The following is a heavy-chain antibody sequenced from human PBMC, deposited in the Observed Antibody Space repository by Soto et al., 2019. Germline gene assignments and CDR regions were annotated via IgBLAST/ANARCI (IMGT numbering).Heavy chain of an antibody. J-gene: IGHJ4*02. CDR1: GFSLRNSGVG. D-gene: IGHD4-17*01. CDR3: AHLTTGGFYFDY. Sequence: QITLKESGPTLVKPTQTLTLTCTFSGFSLRNSGVGVGWIRQPPGKALEWLALIYWDDDKRYSPSLKSRLTITNDTSKYQLVLTMTNMDPVDTATSYCAHLTTGGFYFDYWGQGTLVTVSS. CDR2: IYWDDDK. V-gene: IGHV2-5*02.